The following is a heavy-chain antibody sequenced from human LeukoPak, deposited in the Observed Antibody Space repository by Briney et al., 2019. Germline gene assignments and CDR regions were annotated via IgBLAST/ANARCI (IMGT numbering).Heavy chain of an antibody. D-gene: IGHD6-13*01. V-gene: IGHV6-1*01. CDR1: GDSVSSNSAA. CDR2: TYYRSKWYN. CDR3: ARDISIAAAGPYYYYGMDV. J-gene: IGHJ6*02. Sequence: SQTLSLTCAISGDSVSSNSAAWNWIRQSPSRGLEWLGRTYYRSKWYNDYAVSVKSRITINPDTSKNQFSLQLNSVTPEDTAVYHCARDISIAAAGPYYYYGMDVWGQGTTVTVSS.